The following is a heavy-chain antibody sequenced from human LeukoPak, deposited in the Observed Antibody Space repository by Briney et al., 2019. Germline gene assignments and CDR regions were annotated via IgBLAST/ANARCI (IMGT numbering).Heavy chain of an antibody. CDR3: ARDRGFSYGIDF. CDR1: GFTFSDYW. J-gene: IGHJ4*02. CDR2: IQQDGSEK. V-gene: IGHV3-7*04. D-gene: IGHD5-18*01. Sequence: GGSLRLSCAASGFTFSDYWMSWVRQAPGKGLEWVANIQQDGSEKYDVDSVKGRFTISRDNAKRSLFLQVSSLRGEDTAVYYCARDRGFSYGIDFWGQGTLVTVSS.